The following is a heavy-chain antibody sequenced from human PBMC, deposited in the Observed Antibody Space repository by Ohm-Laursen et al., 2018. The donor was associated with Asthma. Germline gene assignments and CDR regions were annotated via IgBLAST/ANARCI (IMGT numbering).Heavy chain of an antibody. Sequence: WVRQVPGKGLEWIGYIYYSGLTYSNPSLRSRVTLSVDTSTNQFSLNLTSMTAADTAVYYCARGAFYYESTGYYFFDHWGQGALVTVSS. D-gene: IGHD3-22*01. CDR2: IYYSGLT. V-gene: IGHV4-31*02. J-gene: IGHJ4*02. CDR3: ARGAFYYESTGYYFFDH.